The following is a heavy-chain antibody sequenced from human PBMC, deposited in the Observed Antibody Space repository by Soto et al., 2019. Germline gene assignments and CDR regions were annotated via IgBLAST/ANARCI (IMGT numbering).Heavy chain of an antibody. Sequence: QVQLQESGPGLVKPSGTLSLTCTVSGGSITTNWWSWVRQPPGKGLEWIGEVDHSGSTNYNPSLKSRVTLSVDKSKNQFSLNLISLPAADTAVYYCPGSTEWRLDYWGQGTLVTVSS. J-gene: IGHJ4*02. CDR2: VDHSGST. CDR3: PGSTEWRLDY. V-gene: IGHV4-4*02. D-gene: IGHD3-3*01. CDR1: GGSITTNW.